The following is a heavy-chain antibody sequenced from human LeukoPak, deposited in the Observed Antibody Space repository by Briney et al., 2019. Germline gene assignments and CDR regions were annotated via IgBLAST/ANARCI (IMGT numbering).Heavy chain of an antibody. CDR3: ARHQHSGRQHYYGMDV. CDR1: GYSISSGYY. J-gene: IGHJ6*02. CDR2: IYHSGST. Sequence: SETLSLTCTVSGYSISSGYYWGWIRQPPGKGLEWIGSIYHSGSTYYNPSLKSRVTISVDTSKNQFSLNLSSVTAADTAVYYCARHQHSGRQHYYGMDVWGQGTTVTVSS. D-gene: IGHD1-26*01. V-gene: IGHV4-38-2*02.